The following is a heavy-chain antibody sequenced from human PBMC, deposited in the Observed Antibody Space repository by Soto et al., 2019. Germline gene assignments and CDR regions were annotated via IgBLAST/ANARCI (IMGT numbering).Heavy chain of an antibody. CDR1: GCSITGYY. D-gene: IGHD3-22*01. J-gene: IGHJ4*02. V-gene: IGHV4-59*08. Sequence: PSETLSLXCTVSGCSITGYYWSWIRQPPGKGLEWIGYIYYSGSTNYNPSLKSRVTISVDTSKKQFSLKLSSVTAADTAVYYCARHPGTMIVALWGQGTLVTVSS. CDR3: ARHPGTMIVAL. CDR2: IYYSGST.